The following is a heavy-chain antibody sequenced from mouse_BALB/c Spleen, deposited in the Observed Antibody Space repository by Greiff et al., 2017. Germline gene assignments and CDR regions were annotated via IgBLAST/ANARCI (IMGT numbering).Heavy chain of an antibody. V-gene: IGHV1-5*01. D-gene: IGHD2-14*01. CDR1: GYSFTSYW. J-gene: IGHJ1*01. CDR2: IYPGNSDT. Sequence: DVKLQESGTVLARPGASVKMSCKASGYSFTSYWMHWVKQRPGQGLEWIGAIYPGNSDTSYNQKFKGKAKLTAVTSASTAYMELSSLTNEDSAVYYCTRLYYRYWYFDVWGAGTTVTVSS. CDR3: TRLYYRYWYFDV.